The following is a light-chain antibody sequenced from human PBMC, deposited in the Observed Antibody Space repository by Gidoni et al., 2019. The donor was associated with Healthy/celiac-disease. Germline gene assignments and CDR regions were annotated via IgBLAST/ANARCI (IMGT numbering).Light chain of an antibody. V-gene: IGKV2-28*01. CDR1: QSLLHSNGYNY. J-gene: IGKJ2*01. Sequence: DIVMTQSPLSLPVTPGEPASISCRSSQSLLHSNGYNYLDWDLQKPGQSPQLLIYLGSNRASGVPDRFSGSGSGTDCTLKISRVEAEDVGVYYCMQALQTPYTFGQGTKLEIK. CDR2: LGS. CDR3: MQALQTPYT.